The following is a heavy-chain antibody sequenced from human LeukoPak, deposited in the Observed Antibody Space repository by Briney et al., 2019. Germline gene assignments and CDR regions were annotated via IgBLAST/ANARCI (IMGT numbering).Heavy chain of an antibody. J-gene: IGHJ3*02. D-gene: IGHD1-14*01. CDR2: IYYSGST. Sequence: SETLSLTCTVSGVSISSYYWSWIRQPPGKGLEWIGYIYYSGSTNYNPSLKSRVTISVDTSKNQFSLKLTSVTAADTAVYYCAREQNRAFDIWGQGTMVTVSS. CDR3: AREQNRAFDI. CDR1: GVSISSYY. V-gene: IGHV4-59*01.